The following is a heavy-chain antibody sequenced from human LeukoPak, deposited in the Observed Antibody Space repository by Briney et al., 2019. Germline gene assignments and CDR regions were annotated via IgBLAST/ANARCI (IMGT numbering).Heavy chain of an antibody. V-gene: IGHV3-23*01. CDR3: AKFWGYSSGYQN. Sequence: PGGPLRLSCAASGFTFSSYAMSWVRQAPGKGLEWVSAISGSGGSTYYADSVKGRFTISRDNSKNTLYLQMNSLRAEDTAVYYCAKFWGYSSGYQNWGQGTLVTVSS. J-gene: IGHJ4*02. D-gene: IGHD3-22*01. CDR1: GFTFSSYA. CDR2: ISGSGGST.